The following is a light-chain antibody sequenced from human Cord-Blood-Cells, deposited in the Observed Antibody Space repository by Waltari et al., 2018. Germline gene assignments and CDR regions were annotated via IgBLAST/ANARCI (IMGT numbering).Light chain of an antibody. CDR3: QQYGSSPQT. V-gene: IGKV3-20*01. CDR1: QSVSSSY. Sequence: EIVLTQSPGTLSFSPGERATLSCRASQSVSSSYLVWYQQKPGQAPRLLIDGASSRATGIPDRLSGSGSGTDFTLTIRRLEPEDFAVYYCQQYGSSPQTFGQGTKVEIK. CDR2: GAS. J-gene: IGKJ1*01.